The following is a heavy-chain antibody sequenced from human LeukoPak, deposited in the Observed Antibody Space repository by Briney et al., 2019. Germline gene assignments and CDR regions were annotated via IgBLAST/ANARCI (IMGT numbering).Heavy chain of an antibody. Sequence: SETLSLTCTVSGGSISSYYWSWIRQPPGKGLEWIGYIYYSGSTNYNPSLKSRVTISVDTSKNQFSLKLSSVTAADTAVYYCAGGYCSSTSCYSYYYYMDVWGKGTRSPSP. CDR3: AGGYCSSTSCYSYYYYMDV. CDR2: IYYSGST. CDR1: GGSISSYY. J-gene: IGHJ6*03. D-gene: IGHD2-2*02. V-gene: IGHV4-59*08.